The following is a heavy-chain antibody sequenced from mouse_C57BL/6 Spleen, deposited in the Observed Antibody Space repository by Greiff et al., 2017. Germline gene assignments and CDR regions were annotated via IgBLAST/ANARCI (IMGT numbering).Heavy chain of an antibody. CDR3: ARLGAWFAY. Sequence: DVKLVESGPELVKPGASVKIPCKASGYTFTDYNMDWVKQSHGKSLEWIGDINPNNGGTIYNQKFKGKATLTVDKSSSTAYMELRRLTSEDTAVYYCARLGAWFAYWGQGTLVTVSA. J-gene: IGHJ3*01. V-gene: IGHV1-18*01. CDR1: GYTFTDYN. D-gene: IGHD3-1*01. CDR2: INPNNGGT.